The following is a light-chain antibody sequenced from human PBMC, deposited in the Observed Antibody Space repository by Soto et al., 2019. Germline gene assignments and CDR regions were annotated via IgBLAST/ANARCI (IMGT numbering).Light chain of an antibody. CDR1: RSVSSSD. J-gene: IGKJ1*01. Sequence: TVLTQSPGTLSLSPGERATLSCRASRSVSSSDLAWYQQKPGQAPRLLIYAASSRATGIPDRFSGGGSGTDFTLTISRLEPEDFAVYYCHQYGISPRTFGQGTKVEIK. CDR3: HQYGISPRT. CDR2: AAS. V-gene: IGKV3-20*01.